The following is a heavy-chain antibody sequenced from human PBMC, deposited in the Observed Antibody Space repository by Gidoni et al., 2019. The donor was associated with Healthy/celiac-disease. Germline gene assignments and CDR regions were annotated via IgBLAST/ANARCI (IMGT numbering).Heavy chain of an antibody. CDR2: IYYSGST. CDR1: GGSISSSSYY. V-gene: IGHV4-39*01. D-gene: IGHD6-19*01. Sequence: QLQLQESGPGLVKPSATLSLTCTVSGGSISSSSYYWGWIRQPPGKGLEWIGSIYYSGSTYNNPSLKSRDTISVDKSKNQFSLKLSSVTAADTAVYYCARWDSGWYYFDYWGQGTLVTVSS. CDR3: ARWDSGWYYFDY. J-gene: IGHJ4*02.